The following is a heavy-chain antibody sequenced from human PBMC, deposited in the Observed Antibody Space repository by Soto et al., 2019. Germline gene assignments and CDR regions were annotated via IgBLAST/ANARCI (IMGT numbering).Heavy chain of an antibody. D-gene: IGHD1-26*01. CDR3: ARDFVVGGPTINYYYGMDV. V-gene: IGHV3-66*01. J-gene: IGHJ6*02. CDR2: IYSAGNT. Sequence: EVQLVESGGDLVQPGGSLRLSCAASGFTVSSNYMSWVRQAPGKGLEWISIIYSAGNTYYADSVKGRFTISRDNSKNTLYLQMNSLGAEDTAVYDCARDFVVGGPTINYYYGMDVWGQGTTVTVSS. CDR1: GFTVSSNY.